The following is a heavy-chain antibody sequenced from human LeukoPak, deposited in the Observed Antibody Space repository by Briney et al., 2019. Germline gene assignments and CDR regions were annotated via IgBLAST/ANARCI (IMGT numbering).Heavy chain of an antibody. J-gene: IGHJ6*02. V-gene: IGHV4-34*01. D-gene: IGHD1-26*01. Sequence: PSETLSLTCAVYGGSFSGYYWSWIRQPPGKRLEWIGEINHSGSTNCKPSLKSRVTISVDTSKNQFSLKLSSVTAADTAVYYCARIGSGTYYRPVYGMDVWGQGTTVTVSS. CDR2: INHSGST. CDR1: GGSFSGYY. CDR3: ARIGSGTYYRPVYGMDV.